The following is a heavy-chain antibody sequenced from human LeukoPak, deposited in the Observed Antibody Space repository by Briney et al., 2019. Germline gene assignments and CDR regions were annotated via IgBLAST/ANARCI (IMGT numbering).Heavy chain of an antibody. CDR3: ASGITLLRGVMDF. Sequence: GGSLRLSCAASGFTFSICPMTWVRQAPGKGLEWVSSISDSGVNTWYADSVKGRFTISRDNSKKPMYLQMNRLRAEDTAVYYCASGITLLRGVMDFWGQGTLVTVSS. D-gene: IGHD3-10*01. J-gene: IGHJ4*02. V-gene: IGHV3-23*01. CDR2: ISDSGVNT. CDR1: GFTFSICP.